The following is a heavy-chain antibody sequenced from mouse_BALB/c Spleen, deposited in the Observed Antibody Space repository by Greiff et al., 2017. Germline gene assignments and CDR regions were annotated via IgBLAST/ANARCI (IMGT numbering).Heavy chain of an antibody. CDR3: ARAGDEQGHWFAY. D-gene: IGHD2-13*01. Sequence: EVKLVESGGGLVQPGGSRKLSCAASGFTFSSFGMHWVRQAPEKGLEWVAYISSGSSTIYYADTVKGRFTISRDKPKNTLFLQMTSLRSEDTAMYYCARAGDEQGHWFAYWGQGTLVTVSA. V-gene: IGHV5-17*02. J-gene: IGHJ3*01. CDR2: ISSGSSTI. CDR1: GFTFSSFG.